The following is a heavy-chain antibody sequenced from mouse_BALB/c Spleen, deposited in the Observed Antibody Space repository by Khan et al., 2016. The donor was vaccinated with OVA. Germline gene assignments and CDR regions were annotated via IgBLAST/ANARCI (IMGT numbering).Heavy chain of an antibody. CDR2: IYPGTDNT. V-gene: IGHV1-77*01. Sequence: VQLQQSGAELARPGASVRLSCKASGYTFTDYYINWMKQRTGQGLEWIGHIYPGTDNTYYNENFTGKATLTADKSSSTAFMHLSSLTSEDSAVYFCSRSGLGSFAFWGQGTLVTVS. J-gene: IGHJ3*01. CDR3: SRSGLGSFAF. D-gene: IGHD3-1*01. CDR1: GYTFTDYY.